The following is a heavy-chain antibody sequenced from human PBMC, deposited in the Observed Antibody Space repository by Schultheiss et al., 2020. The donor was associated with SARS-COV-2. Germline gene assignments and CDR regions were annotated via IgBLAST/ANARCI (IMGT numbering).Heavy chain of an antibody. CDR1: GFTVSSNY. Sequence: GGSLRLSCAASGFTVSSNYMSWVRQAPGKGLEWVSYISSSSSTIYYADSVKGRFTISRDNSKNTLYLQMNSLKTEDTAVYYCTRHVTMIVVDSNDAFDIWGQGTMVTVSS. CDR2: ISSSSSTI. V-gene: IGHV3-48*01. J-gene: IGHJ3*02. D-gene: IGHD3-22*01. CDR3: TRHVTMIVVDSNDAFDI.